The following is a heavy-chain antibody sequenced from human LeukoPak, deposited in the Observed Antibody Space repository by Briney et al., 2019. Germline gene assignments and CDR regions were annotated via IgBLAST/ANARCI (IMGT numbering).Heavy chain of an antibody. V-gene: IGHV3-15*01. Sequence: GGSLRLSCAASGFTFSSYAMHWVRQAPGKGLEWVGRVWNTGTTDYAAPVTGRFAISRDDSKNTLYLQMTSLKIEDTAIYYCASAPTTGGLPYFDFWGRGTLVTVSS. J-gene: IGHJ4*02. CDR3: ASAPTTGGLPYFDF. D-gene: IGHD1-1*01. CDR1: GFTFSSYA. CDR2: VWNTGTT.